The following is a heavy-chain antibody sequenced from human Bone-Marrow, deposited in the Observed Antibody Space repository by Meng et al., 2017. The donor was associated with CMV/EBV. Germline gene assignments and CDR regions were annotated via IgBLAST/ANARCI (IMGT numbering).Heavy chain of an antibody. CDR2: ISSSGSTT. CDR3: ARDLMNVYAFWSGYSTGGGFDY. J-gene: IGHJ4*01. CDR1: GFTFRDYY. D-gene: IGHD3-3*01. Sequence: GGSLRLSCIGSGFTFRDYYMYWIRQAPGKGLEWIACISSSGSTTYYAASVKGRFTISRDNAKNSVDLQMISLRAEDTAVYYCARDLMNVYAFWSGYSTGGGFDYWGPGTLVTVSS. V-gene: IGHV3-11*04.